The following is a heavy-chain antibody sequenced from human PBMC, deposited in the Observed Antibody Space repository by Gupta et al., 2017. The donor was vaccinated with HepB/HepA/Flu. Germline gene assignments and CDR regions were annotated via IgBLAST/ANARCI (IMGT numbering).Heavy chain of an antibody. D-gene: IGHD3/OR15-3a*01. CDR3: ARVDRGTGDTFDM. J-gene: IGHJ3*02. Sequence: EVQLVESGGGLVQPGGSLSLSCAASGFSFSNTWMTWVRQAPGKGLEWVASIKRDGSEKQYVDSLKGRFTVSRDNAKNSLYLQMDSLRAEDTAVYYCARVDRGTGDTFDMWGQGTMVTVSS. CDR2: IKRDGSEK. V-gene: IGHV3-7*01. CDR1: GFSFSNTW.